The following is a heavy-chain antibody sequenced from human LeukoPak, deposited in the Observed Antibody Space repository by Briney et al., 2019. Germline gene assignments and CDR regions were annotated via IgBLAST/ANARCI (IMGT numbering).Heavy chain of an antibody. CDR2: INPNSGGT. CDR1: GYTFTGYY. CDR3: ASLNANWGSDDAFDI. D-gene: IGHD7-27*01. V-gene: IGHV1-2*02. J-gene: IGHJ3*02. Sequence: ASVKVSCKASGYTFTGYYMHWVRQAPGQGLEWMGWINPNSGGTNYAQKFQGMVTMTRDTSISTAYMELSRLRSDDTAVYYCASLNANWGSDDAFDIWGQGTMVTVSS.